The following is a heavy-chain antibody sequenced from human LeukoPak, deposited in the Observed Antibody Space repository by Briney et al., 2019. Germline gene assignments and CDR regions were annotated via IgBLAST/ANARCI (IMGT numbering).Heavy chain of an antibody. D-gene: IGHD6-19*01. CDR2: IYWDDDE. CDR3: AHTRSGWNPNLFDY. J-gene: IGHJ4*02. CDR1: GFSLSTNTEG. Sequence: KESGPTLVKPTQTLTLTCTFSGFSLSTNTEGVGWIRQPPGKALEWLALIYWDDDERYSPSLKGRLTITKDTSKNQVVLTMTNMDPVDTATYYCAHTRSGWNPNLFDYWGQGTLVTVSS. V-gene: IGHV2-5*02.